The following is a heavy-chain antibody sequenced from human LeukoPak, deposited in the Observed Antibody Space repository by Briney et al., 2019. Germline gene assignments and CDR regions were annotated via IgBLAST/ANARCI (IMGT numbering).Heavy chain of an antibody. CDR3: ARGNFYYDFWSGYPRAWFDP. CDR2: FDPEDGET. Sequence: ASVKVSCKVSGYTLTELSMHWVRQAPGKGLEWMGGFDPEDGETIYAQKFQGRVTMTEDTSTDTAYIVLSSLRSEDTAVYYCARGNFYYDFWSGYPRAWFDPWGQGTLVTVSS. CDR1: GYTLTELS. D-gene: IGHD3-3*01. J-gene: IGHJ5*02. V-gene: IGHV1-24*01.